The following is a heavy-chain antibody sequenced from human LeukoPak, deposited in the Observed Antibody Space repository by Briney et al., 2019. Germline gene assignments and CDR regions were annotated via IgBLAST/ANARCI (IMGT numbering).Heavy chain of an antibody. CDR1: GFTFSSYA. CDR2: IYSGGST. J-gene: IGHJ4*02. D-gene: IGHD3-22*01. Sequence: GGSLRLSCAASGFTFSSYAMSWVRQAPGKGLEWVSVIYSGGSTYYADSVKGRFTISRDNSKNTLYLQMNSLRAEDTAVYYCARASNYYDSSGYYYYFDYWGQGTLVTVSS. CDR3: ARASNYYDSSGYYYYFDY. V-gene: IGHV3-66*01.